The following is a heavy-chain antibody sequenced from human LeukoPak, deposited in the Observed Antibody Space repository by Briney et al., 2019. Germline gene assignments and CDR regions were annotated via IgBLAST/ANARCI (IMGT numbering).Heavy chain of an antibody. Sequence: PGGSLRLSCAASGFTFSSYAMSWVRQAPGRGLEWVSAISGSGGSTYYADSVKGRFTISRDNSKNTLYLQMNSLRAEDTAVYYCASWGYSGYDSHWGQGTLVTVSS. D-gene: IGHD5-12*01. CDR3: ASWGYSGYDSH. CDR2: ISGSGGST. CDR1: GFTFSSYA. V-gene: IGHV3-23*01. J-gene: IGHJ4*02.